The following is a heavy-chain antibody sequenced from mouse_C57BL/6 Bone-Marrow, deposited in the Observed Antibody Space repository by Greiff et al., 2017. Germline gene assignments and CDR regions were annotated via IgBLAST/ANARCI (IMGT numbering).Heavy chain of an antibody. J-gene: IGHJ1*03. CDR1: GYTFTSYW. CDR2: IDPSDSET. Sequence: VQLQQPGAELVKPGASVKLSCKASGYTFTSYWMHWVKQRPIQGLEWIGNIDPSDSETHYNQKFKDKATLTVDKSSSTAYMQLSSLTSEDSAVYYCARRGYWYFDVWGTGTTVTVSS. CDR3: ARRGYWYFDV. V-gene: IGHV1-52*01.